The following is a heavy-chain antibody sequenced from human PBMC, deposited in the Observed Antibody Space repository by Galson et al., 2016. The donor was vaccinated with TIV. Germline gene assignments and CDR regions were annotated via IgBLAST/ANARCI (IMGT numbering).Heavy chain of an antibody. V-gene: IGHV3-23*01. CDR2: ISGSGDNT. D-gene: IGHD2-15*01. Sequence: SLRLSCAPSGFTFGSYAMSWVRQAPGKGLEWVSAISGSGDNTYYADSVKGRFTISRDNSKNMLYLQMNSLRADDTAVYYCVKDKGLGGGSTFRHWGQGTLVTVFS. CDR3: VKDKGLGGGSTFRH. J-gene: IGHJ4*02. CDR1: GFTFGSYA.